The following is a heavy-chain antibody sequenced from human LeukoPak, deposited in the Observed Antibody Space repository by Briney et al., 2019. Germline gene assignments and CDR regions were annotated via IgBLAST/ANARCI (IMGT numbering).Heavy chain of an antibody. Sequence: GGSLRLSCAASGFTFSSYWMSWVRQAPGKGLEWVANIKQDGSEKYYVDSVKGRFTISRDNAKNSLYLQMNSLRAEDTAVYYCARESRNYYDRGFDYWGQGTLATVSS. CDR2: IKQDGSEK. CDR1: GFTFSSYW. CDR3: ARESRNYYDRGFDY. J-gene: IGHJ4*02. D-gene: IGHD3-22*01. V-gene: IGHV3-7*03.